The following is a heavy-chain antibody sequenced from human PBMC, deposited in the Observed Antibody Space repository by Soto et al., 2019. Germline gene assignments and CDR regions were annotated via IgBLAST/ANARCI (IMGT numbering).Heavy chain of an antibody. D-gene: IGHD3-16*01. CDR1: GFKFSNYA. CDR3: AKDRRAGGNSAFYFDF. V-gene: IGHV3-23*01. Sequence: LRLSCAASGFKFSNYAMSWVRQAPGKGLEWVSLISATGGGTYYADSVKGRFTISRDNSHNTLYLQVHSLTAEDTAVYYCAKDRRAGGNSAFYFDFWGQGAQVTVPQ. J-gene: IGHJ4*02. CDR2: ISATGGGT.